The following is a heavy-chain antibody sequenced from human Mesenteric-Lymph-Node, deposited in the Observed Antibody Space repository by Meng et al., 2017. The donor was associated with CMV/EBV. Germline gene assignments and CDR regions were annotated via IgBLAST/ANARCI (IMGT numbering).Heavy chain of an antibody. CDR1: GFIFSDYY. CDR2: ISSSGSTT. Sequence: GGSLRLSCAASGFIFSDYYMSWIRRAPGKGLEWVSYISSSGSTTYYADSVKGRFTISRDNAKNSLYLQMNSPRAEDTAVYYCAVSVDTATYYYGMDVWGQGTTVTVSS. V-gene: IGHV3-11*04. CDR3: AVSVDTATYYYGMDV. J-gene: IGHJ6*02. D-gene: IGHD5-18*01.